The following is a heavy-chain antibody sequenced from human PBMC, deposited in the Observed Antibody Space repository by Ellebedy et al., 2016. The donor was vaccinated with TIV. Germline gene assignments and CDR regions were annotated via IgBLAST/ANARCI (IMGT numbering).Heavy chain of an antibody. CDR1: GFTFSSYW. CDR2: IKQDGSEK. V-gene: IGHV3-7*01. D-gene: IGHD3-9*01. J-gene: IGHJ4*02. Sequence: GESLKISCAASGFTFSSYWMSWVRQAPGKGLEWVANIKQDGSEKYYVDSVKGRFTTSRDNAKNSLYLQMNSLRAEDTAVYYCARARDILTGYYDPPDYWGQGTLVTVSS. CDR3: ARARDILTGYYDPPDY.